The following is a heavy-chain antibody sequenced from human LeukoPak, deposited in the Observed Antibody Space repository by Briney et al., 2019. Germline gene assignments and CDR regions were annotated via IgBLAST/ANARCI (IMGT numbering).Heavy chain of an antibody. Sequence: KTSETLSLTCTVSGGSIRGYYWSWIRQPPGKGLEWIGYIYYSGSTNYNPSLKSRVTISVDTSKNQFSLKLSAVTAADPAVYYCARHEFDSGSLPYFDYWGQGILVTVSS. CDR3: ARHEFDSGSLPYFDY. D-gene: IGHD3-10*01. CDR2: IYYSGST. J-gene: IGHJ4*02. CDR1: GGSIRGYY. V-gene: IGHV4-59*08.